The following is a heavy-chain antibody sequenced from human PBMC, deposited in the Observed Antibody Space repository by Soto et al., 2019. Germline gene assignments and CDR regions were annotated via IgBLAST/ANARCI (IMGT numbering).Heavy chain of an antibody. CDR2: IIPILGIA. V-gene: IGHV1-69*08. Sequence: QVQLVQSGAEVKKPGSSVKVSCKASGGTFSSYTISWVRQAPGQGLEWMGRIIPILGIANYAQKFQGRVTITEDKSTSTAYMELSSLRSEDTAVYYCARDGIAVVTQYYYYGMDVWGQGTTVTVSS. CDR3: ARDGIAVVTQYYYYGMDV. D-gene: IGHD6-19*01. CDR1: GGTFSSYT. J-gene: IGHJ6*02.